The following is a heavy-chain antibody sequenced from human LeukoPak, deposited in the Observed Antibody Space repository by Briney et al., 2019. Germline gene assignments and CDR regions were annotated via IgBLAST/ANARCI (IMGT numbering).Heavy chain of an antibody. CDR3: ATAVSIAGDS. CDR2: IKPDGTET. CDR1: GFTFSRNW. V-gene: IGHV3-7*01. J-gene: IGHJ5*01. Sequence: GGSLRLSCAASGFTFSRNWMSWFRQAQGKGLEWVAHIKPDGTETYYVDSVKGRFTISRDNAKNSVYLQMNSLRAEDTAVYYCATAVSIAGDSWGQGALVTVSS. D-gene: IGHD2-15*01.